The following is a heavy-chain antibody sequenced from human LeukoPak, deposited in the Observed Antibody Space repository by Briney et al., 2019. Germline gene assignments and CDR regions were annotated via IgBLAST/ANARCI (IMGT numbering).Heavy chain of an antibody. CDR3: ARDPDPQVIGDY. D-gene: IGHD2-21*01. V-gene: IGHV3-48*03. CDR2: ISSSGHIT. Sequence: GGSLRLSCTVSGFTFGSYQMNWIRQAPGTGLEWLAYISSSGHITYYAESVKGRFAVSRDNAKNSLYLQMDSLRADDTGMYYCARDPDPQVIGDYWGQGTQVSVSS. J-gene: IGHJ4*02. CDR1: GFTFGSYQ.